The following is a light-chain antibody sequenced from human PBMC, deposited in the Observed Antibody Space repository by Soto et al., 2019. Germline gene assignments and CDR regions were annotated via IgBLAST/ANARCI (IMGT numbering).Light chain of an antibody. CDR1: SSDVGGYNY. Sequence: QSVLTQPASVSGSPGQSITISCTGTSSDVGGYNYVSWYQHHPGKAHKLMIYEVSNRPSGVSNRLSGSKSGNTASLTISGLQAEDEADYYCSSYTSSGTLVFGTGTKVTVL. CDR3: SSYTSSGTLV. CDR2: EVS. V-gene: IGLV2-14*01. J-gene: IGLJ1*01.